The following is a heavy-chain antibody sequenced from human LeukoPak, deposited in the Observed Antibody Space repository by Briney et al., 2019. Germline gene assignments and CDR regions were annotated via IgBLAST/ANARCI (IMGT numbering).Heavy chain of an antibody. CDR2: ISAYNGNT. CDR3: ARVRVRGVISQPFDY. D-gene: IGHD3-10*01. V-gene: IGHV1-18*01. J-gene: IGHJ4*02. CDR1: GYTFTSYG. Sequence: ASVKVSCKASGYTFTSYGISWVRQAPGQGLEWMGWISAYNGNTNYAQKLQGRVTMTTDTSTSTAYMELRSLRSEDTAVYYCARVRVRGVISQPFDYWGQGTLVTVSS.